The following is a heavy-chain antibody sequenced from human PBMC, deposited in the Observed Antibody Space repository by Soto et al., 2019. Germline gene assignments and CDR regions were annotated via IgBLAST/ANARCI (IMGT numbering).Heavy chain of an antibody. CDR3: AKDLLPNTVTTCGS. J-gene: IGHJ5*02. CDR1: GFTFDSYG. CDR2: ISSDGNNK. D-gene: IGHD4-17*01. V-gene: IGHV3-30*18. Sequence: QVQLVESGGGVVQPGRSLRLSCAASGFTFDSYGMHWFRQAPGKGLEWVAVISSDGNNKYYADSVKGRFTISRDNCKNTLYLQMSSLRADDTAVYYCAKDLLPNTVTTCGSWGQGTLVTVSS.